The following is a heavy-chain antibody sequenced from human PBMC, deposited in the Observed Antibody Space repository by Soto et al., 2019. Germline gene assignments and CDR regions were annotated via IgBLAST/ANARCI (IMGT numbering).Heavy chain of an antibody. D-gene: IGHD6-19*01. Sequence: QITLKESGPTVVKPTQTLTLTCTFSGFSLTTSTVGVGWIRQPPGKALEWLALIYSNDDKRYSPSLTSRLTITKDTSKNQVVLTMTTMDPVDTATYYCAHSPFTSGWYYFAYWGQGTLVTVSS. CDR3: AHSPFTSGWYYFAY. CDR2: IYSNDDK. V-gene: IGHV2-5*01. J-gene: IGHJ4*02. CDR1: GFSLTTSTVG.